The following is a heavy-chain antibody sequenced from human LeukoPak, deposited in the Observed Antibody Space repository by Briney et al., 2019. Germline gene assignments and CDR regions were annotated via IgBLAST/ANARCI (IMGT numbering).Heavy chain of an antibody. J-gene: IGHJ3*02. Sequence: PLETLSLTCTVSGGSISSYYWSWIRQPAGKGLEWIGRIYTSGSTNYNPSLKSRVTMSVDTSKNQFSLKLSSVTAADTAVYYCARDMKNTAMVRGDDAFDIWGQGTMVTVSS. D-gene: IGHD5-18*01. CDR2: IYTSGST. CDR1: GGSISSYY. V-gene: IGHV4-4*07. CDR3: ARDMKNTAMVRGDDAFDI.